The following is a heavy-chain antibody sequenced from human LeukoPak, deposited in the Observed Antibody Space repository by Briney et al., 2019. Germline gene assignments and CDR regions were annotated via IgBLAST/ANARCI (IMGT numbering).Heavy chain of an antibody. CDR3: ARGGLGELPDNWFDP. Sequence: GASVKVSCKASGYTFTGYYMHWVRQAPGQGLEWMGWINPNSGGTNYAQKFQGWVTMTRDTSISTAYMELSRLRSDDTAVYYCARGGLGELPDNWFDPWGQGTLVTVSS. CDR1: GYTFTGYY. D-gene: IGHD3-10*01. CDR2: INPNSGGT. V-gene: IGHV1-2*04. J-gene: IGHJ5*02.